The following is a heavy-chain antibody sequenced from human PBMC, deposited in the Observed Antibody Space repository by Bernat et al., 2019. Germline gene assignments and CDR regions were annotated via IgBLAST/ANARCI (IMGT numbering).Heavy chain of an antibody. Sequence: EVQLLESGGGLVQPGGSLRLSCAASGFIFSSFAMKWVRQAPGKGLEWVSVIYSGGSTYYADSVKGRFTISRDNAKNTLFLQMNSLRAEDTAVYYCTRGYINYQVFDYWGQGTLVTVSS. CDR1: GFIFSSFA. V-gene: IGHV3-66*01. CDR2: IYSGGST. D-gene: IGHD4-11*01. CDR3: TRGYINYQVFDY. J-gene: IGHJ4*02.